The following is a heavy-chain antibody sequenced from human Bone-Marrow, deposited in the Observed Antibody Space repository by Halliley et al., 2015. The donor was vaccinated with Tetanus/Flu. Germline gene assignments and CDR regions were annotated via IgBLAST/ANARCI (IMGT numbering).Heavy chain of an antibody. V-gene: IGHV4-34*01. CDR1: GGSFGDSGYY. CDR3: ARGLAYCGGDCSGSFDY. CDR2: IIPYGNI. J-gene: IGHJ4*02. Sequence: TLSLTCAVYGGSFGDSGYYWNWCRQPPGKGLEWIGEIIPYGNINYNQSLQSRVTISVDTSKNQFSLKLSSVSAADTAVYYCARGLAYCGGDCSGSFDYWGQGTLVTVSS. D-gene: IGHD2-21*02.